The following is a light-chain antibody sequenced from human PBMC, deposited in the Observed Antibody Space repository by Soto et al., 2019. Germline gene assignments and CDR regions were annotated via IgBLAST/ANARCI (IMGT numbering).Light chain of an antibody. CDR1: TGAVTSGYY. V-gene: IGLV7-43*01. CDR2: STS. J-gene: IGLJ2*01. Sequence: QAVVTQEPSLTVSPGGTVTLTCASSTGAVTSGYYPNWFQQKPGQAPRALIYSTSNKYSWTPARFSGSLLGGKAALILSGVQPEDEAEYYCLLNYGGGQLVFGGGTKVTVL. CDR3: LLNYGGGQLV.